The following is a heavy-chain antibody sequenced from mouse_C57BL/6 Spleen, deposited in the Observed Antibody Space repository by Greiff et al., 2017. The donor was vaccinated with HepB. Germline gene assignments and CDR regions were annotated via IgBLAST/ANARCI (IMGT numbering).Heavy chain of an antibody. Sequence: VQLQQSGAELVRPGASVKLSCTASGFNIKDDYMHWVKQRPEQGLEWIGWIDPENGDTEYATKFQGKATITTDTSSNTSYLQLSSLTSEDTAVSYCTTDSYYGSPWFAYWGQGTLVTVSA. CDR2: IDPENGDT. J-gene: IGHJ3*01. V-gene: IGHV14-4*01. CDR1: GFNIKDDY. D-gene: IGHD1-1*01. CDR3: TTDSYYGSPWFAY.